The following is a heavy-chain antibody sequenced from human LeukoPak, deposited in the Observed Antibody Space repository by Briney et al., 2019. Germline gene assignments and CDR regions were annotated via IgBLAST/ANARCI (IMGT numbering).Heavy chain of an antibody. CDR2: ISAGGSST. V-gene: IGHV3-23*01. D-gene: IGHD6-13*01. CDR1: GFTFSTCV. J-gene: IGHJ6*03. Sequence: GGSLRLSCAASGFTFSTCVMSWVRQAPGKGLEWVSAISAGGSSTYYADSVKGRFTISRDNSKNTLYLQMNSLRAEDTARHYCAKIIAADAYYMDVWGEGTTVTVSS. CDR3: AKIIAADAYYMDV.